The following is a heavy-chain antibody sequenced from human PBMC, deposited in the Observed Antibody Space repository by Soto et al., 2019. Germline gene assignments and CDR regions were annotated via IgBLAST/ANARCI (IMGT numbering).Heavy chain of an antibody. D-gene: IGHD2-15*01. J-gene: IGHJ4*02. V-gene: IGHV3-30*03. Sequence: GGSLRLSCAASGVTFSSYGMHWVRQAPGKGLEWVAVISYDGSNKYYADSVKGRFTISRDNAKNSLYLQMNSLRAEDTAVYYCARGRRYCSGGGCHGPEYYFDYWGQGTLVTVSS. CDR2: ISYDGSNK. CDR1: GVTFSSYG. CDR3: ARGRRYCSGGGCHGPEYYFDY.